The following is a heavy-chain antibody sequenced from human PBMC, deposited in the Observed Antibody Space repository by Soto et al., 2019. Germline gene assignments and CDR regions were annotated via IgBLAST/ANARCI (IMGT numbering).Heavy chain of an antibody. CDR2: NIPIFGTA. D-gene: IGHD2-15*01. CDR1: GGTFSSYA. V-gene: IGHV1-69*01. J-gene: IGHJ6*02. CDR3: ARPDIVVVVAATPSYYYGMDV. Sequence: QVQLVQSGAEVKKPGSSVKVSCKASGGTFSSYAISWVRQAPGQGLEWMGGNIPIFGTANYAQKFQGRVTITADESTSTAYMELSSLRSEDTAVYYCARPDIVVVVAATPSYYYGMDVWGQGTTVTVSS.